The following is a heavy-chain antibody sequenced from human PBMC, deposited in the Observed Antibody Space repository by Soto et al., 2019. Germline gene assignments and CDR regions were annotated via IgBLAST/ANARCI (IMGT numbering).Heavy chain of an antibody. CDR3: AAGIYVRHFDY. V-gene: IGHV1-58*01. CDR1: GFTFSTSA. CDR2: IVVGSGNT. Sequence: SVKVSCKASGFTFSTSAVQWVRQARGQRLEWIGWIVVGSGNTNYAQKFQERVTITRDMSTSTAYMELSSLTSEDTAVYYGAAGIYVRHFDYWGQGTPVTVSS. D-gene: IGHD3-16*01. J-gene: IGHJ4*02.